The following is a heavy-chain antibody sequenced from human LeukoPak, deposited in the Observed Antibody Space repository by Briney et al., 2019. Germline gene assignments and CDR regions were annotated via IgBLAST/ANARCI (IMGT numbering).Heavy chain of an antibody. CDR2: ISGSGDST. V-gene: IGHV3-23*01. J-gene: IGHJ4*02. CDR3: AKKSFDGSGYDLDY. CDR1: GFTFSSYG. D-gene: IGHD5-12*01. Sequence: GGSLRLSCAASGFTFSSYGMIWVRQAPGKGLEWVSSISGSGDSTYYADSVKGRFAISRDNSKNTLYLQMNSLRAEDTAVYYCAKKSFDGSGYDLDYWGQGTLVTVSS.